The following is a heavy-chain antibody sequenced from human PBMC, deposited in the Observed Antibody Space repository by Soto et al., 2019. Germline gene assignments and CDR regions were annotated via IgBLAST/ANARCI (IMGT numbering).Heavy chain of an antibody. V-gene: IGHV4-59*01. J-gene: IGHJ6*02. D-gene: IGHD6-13*01. CDR3: ARDSLVPQAYYYYGMDV. Sequence: SETLSLTCTVSGGSISSYYWSWIRQPPGKGLEWIGYIYYSGSTNYNPSLKSRVTISVDTSKNQFSLKLSSVTAADTAVYYCARDSLVPQAYYYYGMDVWGQGTTVTVSS. CDR2: IYYSGST. CDR1: GGSISSYY.